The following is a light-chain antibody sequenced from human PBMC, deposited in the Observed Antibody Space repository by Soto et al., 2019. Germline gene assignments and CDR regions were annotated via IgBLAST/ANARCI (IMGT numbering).Light chain of an antibody. V-gene: IGLV2-8*01. CDR1: SSDVGGYNY. CDR2: EVS. Sequence: QSALTQPPSASGSPGQSVTISCTGTSSDVGGYNYVSWYQQHPGKAPKLMIYEVSTRPSGVPDRFSGSKSDNTAALAVSGLQAEDESDYYCSSYAGSNIWVFGGGTKLTVL. CDR3: SSYAGSNIWV. J-gene: IGLJ3*02.